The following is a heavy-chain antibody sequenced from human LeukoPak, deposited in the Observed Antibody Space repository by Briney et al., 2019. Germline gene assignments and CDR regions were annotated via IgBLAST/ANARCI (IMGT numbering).Heavy chain of an antibody. D-gene: IGHD1-26*01. Sequence: SETLSLTCIVSGGSISSYSWNWIRQSPGKGLEWVGYISHSGTTSYNSYLRGRVTISVDTSKNQLSLKLTSVTAADTAVYYCARWDDSAWAFGNWGPGTLVTVSS. J-gene: IGHJ4*02. CDR3: ARWDDSAWAFGN. V-gene: IGHV4-59*08. CDR2: ISHSGTT. CDR1: GGSISSYS.